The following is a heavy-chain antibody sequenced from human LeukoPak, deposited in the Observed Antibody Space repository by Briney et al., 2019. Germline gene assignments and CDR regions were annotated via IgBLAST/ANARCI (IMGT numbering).Heavy chain of an antibody. CDR2: ISSSGSTI. D-gene: IGHD2-15*01. J-gene: IGHJ5*02. CDR1: GFTFSSYE. V-gene: IGHV3-48*03. CDR3: ARDPYCSGGSCYKLGWFDP. Sequence: PGGSLRLSCAASGFTFSSYEMNWVRQAPGKGLEWVSYISSSGSTIYYADSVKGRFTISRDNAKNSLYLQMNSLRAEDTAVCYCARDPYCSGGSCYKLGWFDPWGQGTLVTVSS.